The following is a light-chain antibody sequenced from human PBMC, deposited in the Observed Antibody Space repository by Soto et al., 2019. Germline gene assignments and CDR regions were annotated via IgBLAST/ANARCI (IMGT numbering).Light chain of an antibody. Sequence: DIQLTQSPSFLSASVGDRVTITCRASQGISSYLAWYQQKPGKAPNLLIHTASTLQSGVPSRFSGSGSGTEFTLTISSLQPEDFATYYCQKRNSYPINFGQGTRLEIK. J-gene: IGKJ5*01. CDR2: TAS. V-gene: IGKV1-9*01. CDR3: QKRNSYPIN. CDR1: QGISSY.